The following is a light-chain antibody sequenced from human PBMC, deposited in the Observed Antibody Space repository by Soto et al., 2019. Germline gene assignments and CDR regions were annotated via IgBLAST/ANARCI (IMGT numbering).Light chain of an antibody. V-gene: IGKV1-5*03. CDR3: QQYKSYSLT. J-gene: IGKJ4*01. Sequence: DIQMTQSPSTLFASVGDRVTITCRASQSISSWLAWYQHKPGKAPKLLIYKASSLESGVPSRFSGSGSGTEFTLAISSLQADDFATYYCQQYKSYSLTFGGGTKVEIK. CDR2: KAS. CDR1: QSISSW.